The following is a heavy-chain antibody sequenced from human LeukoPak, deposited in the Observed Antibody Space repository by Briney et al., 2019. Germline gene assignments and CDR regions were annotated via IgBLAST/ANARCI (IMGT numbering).Heavy chain of an antibody. CDR1: SFSFSDFD. D-gene: IGHD2/OR15-2a*01. V-gene: IGHV3-48*03. J-gene: IGHJ4*02. CDR2: INFSGSTI. Sequence: GGSLILSCTTSSFSFSDFDMNWVRQAPGKGLEWISYINFSGSTITYADSVKGRFIISRDNAKNSLYLQLNSLRAEDTAAYYCARENPYADFWGQGTLVTVSS. CDR3: ARENPYADF.